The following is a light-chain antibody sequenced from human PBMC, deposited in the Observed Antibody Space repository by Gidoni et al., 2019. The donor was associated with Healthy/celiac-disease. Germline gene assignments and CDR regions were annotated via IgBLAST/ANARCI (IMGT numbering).Light chain of an antibody. CDR2: AAS. CDR1: QGISSY. CDR3: QQLNSYPRT. J-gene: IGKJ4*01. V-gene: IGKV1-9*01. Sequence: DIQLTQSPSFLSASVGDRVTITCRASQGISSYLACYQPKPGKAPKLLIYAASTLQSGVPSRFSGSGSGTEFTLTISSLQPEDFATYYCQQLNSYPRTFGGGTKVEIK.